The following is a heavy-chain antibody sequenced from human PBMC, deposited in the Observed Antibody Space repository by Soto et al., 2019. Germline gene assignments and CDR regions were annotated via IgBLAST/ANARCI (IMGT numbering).Heavy chain of an antibody. CDR2: IYYSGST. Sequence: SETLSLTCSVSGGSITNSDYYWSWIRQAPGKGLEWIGYIYYSGSTYYNPSLKSRVTISVDTSKNQFSLRLNSVTAADTAVYCCARDGRRDAFDIWGQGTMVTVSS. J-gene: IGHJ3*02. V-gene: IGHV4-30-4*01. CDR3: ARDGRRDAFDI. CDR1: GGSITNSDYY.